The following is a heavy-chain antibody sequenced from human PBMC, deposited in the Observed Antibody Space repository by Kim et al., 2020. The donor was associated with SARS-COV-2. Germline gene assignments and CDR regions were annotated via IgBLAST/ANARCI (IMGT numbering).Heavy chain of an antibody. D-gene: IGHD3-22*01. J-gene: IGHJ4*03. CDR3: ASMSYDSIASYTLMSYYFEI. Sequence: SVKVSCKASGGTFSRYAISWVRQAPGKGLEWMGGTIPIFGTVNYAQKFQGRVAITADKSTSTAYMDLSSLRSEDTAVYYCASMSYDSIASYTLMSYYFEIWGQGTLVTGSS. V-gene: IGHV1-69*06. CDR2: TIPIFGTV. CDR1: GGTFSRYA.